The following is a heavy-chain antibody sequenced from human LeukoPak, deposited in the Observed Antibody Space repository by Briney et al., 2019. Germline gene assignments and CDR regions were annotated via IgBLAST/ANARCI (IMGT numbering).Heavy chain of an antibody. Sequence: GGSLRLSCAASGFTFSSYAMHWVRQAPGKGLEWVAVISYDGSNKYYADSVKGRFTISRDNSKNTLYLQMNSLRAEDTAVYYCASGAYSSGWSPLDYWGQGTLVTVSS. J-gene: IGHJ4*02. V-gene: IGHV3-30-3*01. CDR3: ASGAYSSGWSPLDY. CDR2: ISYDGSNK. CDR1: GFTFSSYA. D-gene: IGHD6-19*01.